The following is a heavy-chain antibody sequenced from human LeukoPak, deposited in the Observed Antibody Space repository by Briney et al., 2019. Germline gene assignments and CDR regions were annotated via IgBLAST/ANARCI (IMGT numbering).Heavy chain of an antibody. D-gene: IGHD3-9*01. CDR3: ARVLTGYSEGSIDY. J-gene: IGHJ4*02. V-gene: IGHV4-34*01. CDR1: GGSFSGYY. Sequence: SETLSLTCAVYGGSFSGYYWSWIRQPPGKGLEWIGEVSHSGSTNYNPSLKSRVTISVDTSKNQFSLKLTSVTAADAALYYCARVLTGYSEGSIDYWGQGILVTVSP. CDR2: VSHSGST.